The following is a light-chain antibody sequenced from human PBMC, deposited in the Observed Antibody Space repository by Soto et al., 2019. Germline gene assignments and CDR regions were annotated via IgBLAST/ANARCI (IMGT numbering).Light chain of an antibody. V-gene: IGKV3-15*01. CDR1: QSIGSN. CDR3: QQYDTWPLT. CDR2: AAS. J-gene: IGKJ4*01. Sequence: EIDMTQSPATLSVSPGERATLSCRASQSIGSNLAWYLQKPGQAPTLLIYAASTRATGFPARFSGSGSGTEFTLSISTLQSEDFAIYYCQQYDTWPLTFGGGTKVEI.